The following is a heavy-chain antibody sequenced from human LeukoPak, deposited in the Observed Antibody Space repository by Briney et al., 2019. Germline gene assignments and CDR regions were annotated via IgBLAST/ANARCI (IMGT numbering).Heavy chain of an antibody. V-gene: IGHV4-59*08. D-gene: IGHD4-17*01. Sequence: PSETLSLTCTVSGGSISSYYWSWIRQPPGKGLEWIGYIYYSGSTNYNPSLKSRVTISVDTSKNQFSLKLSSVIAADTAVYYCARHYGDYRAFDIWGQGTMVTVSS. CDR2: IYYSGST. CDR3: ARHYGDYRAFDI. J-gene: IGHJ3*02. CDR1: GGSISSYY.